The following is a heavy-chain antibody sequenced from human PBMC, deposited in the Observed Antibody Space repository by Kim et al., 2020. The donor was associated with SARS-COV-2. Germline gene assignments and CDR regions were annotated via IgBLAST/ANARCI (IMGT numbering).Heavy chain of an antibody. Sequence: GGSLRLSCAASGFTFSSYAMSWVRQAPGKGLEWVAAISGSGGSTYYADSVKGRFTISRDNSKNTLYLQMNSLRAEDTAVYYCANEPSGFVYLNWFDPWGQGTLVTVSS. V-gene: IGHV3-23*01. CDR2: ISGSGGST. CDR1: GFTFSSYA. CDR3: ANEPSGFVYLNWFDP. D-gene: IGHD6-25*01. J-gene: IGHJ5*02.